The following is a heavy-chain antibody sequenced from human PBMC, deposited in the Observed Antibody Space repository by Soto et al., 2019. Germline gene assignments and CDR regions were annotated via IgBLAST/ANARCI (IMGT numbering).Heavy chain of an antibody. J-gene: IGHJ6*02. D-gene: IGHD6-19*01. V-gene: IGHV3-30-3*01. CDR3: ARDKIGYTTGWSAKGEMDV. CDR1: GFTLSSFA. Sequence: GGSLRLSCAASGFTLSSFAMHWVRQAPGKGLEWVAGISHGGTKKYYADSAKGRFTISRDNSKNTLYLQMNSLRAEDTALYYCARDKIGYTTGWSAKGEMDVWAQGTTLTVSS. CDR2: ISHGGTKK.